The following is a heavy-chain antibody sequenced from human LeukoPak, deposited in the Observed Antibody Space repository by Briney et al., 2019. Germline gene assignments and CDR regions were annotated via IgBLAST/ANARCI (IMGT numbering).Heavy chain of an antibody. J-gene: IGHJ3*02. Sequence: PSETLSLTCAVSGGSISSGGYYWSWIRQHPGKGLEWIGYIYYSGSTYYNPSLKSRVTISVDTSKNQFSLKLSSVTAADTAVYYCARGLEVVYAFDIWGQGTMVTVSS. CDR2: IYYSGST. CDR3: ARGLEVVYAFDI. CDR1: GGSISSGGYY. V-gene: IGHV4-31*11.